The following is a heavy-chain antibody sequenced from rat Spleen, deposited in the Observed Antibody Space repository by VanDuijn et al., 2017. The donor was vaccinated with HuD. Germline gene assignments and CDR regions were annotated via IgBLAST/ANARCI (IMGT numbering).Heavy chain of an antibody. V-gene: IGHV5S13*01. D-gene: IGHD1-6*01. Sequence: EVQLVESGGGLVQPGGTLKLSCAASGITFSNYAMAWVRQAPTKGLEWVASIDTGGGNPYYRDSVKGRFTISRDNAKNTQYWRMDSLRSEDSATYYCTRDRILRSTGFDYWGQGVMVTVSS. J-gene: IGHJ2*01. CDR2: IDTGGGNP. CDR1: GITFSNYA. CDR3: TRDRILRSTGFDY.